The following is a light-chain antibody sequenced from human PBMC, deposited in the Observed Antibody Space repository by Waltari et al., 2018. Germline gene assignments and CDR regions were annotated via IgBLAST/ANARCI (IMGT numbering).Light chain of an antibody. CDR3: QQYDSYPWT. CDR1: QSISSW. V-gene: IGKV1-5*03. Sequence: DIQMTQSPSTLSASVGDRVTIICRASQSISSWLAWYQQNPGQAPKILTYKASSLESGVPSRVSGSGSGTEFTLTISSLQPDEFAAYYCQQYDSYPWTFGQGTKVEIK. CDR2: KAS. J-gene: IGKJ1*01.